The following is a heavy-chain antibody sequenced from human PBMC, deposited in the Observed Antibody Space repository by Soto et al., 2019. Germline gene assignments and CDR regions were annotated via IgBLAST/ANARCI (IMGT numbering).Heavy chain of an antibody. V-gene: IGHV1-58*01. CDR1: GFTFTSSA. Sequence: QMQLVQSGPEVKKPGTSVKVSCKASGFTFTSSAVQWVRQARGQRLEWIGWIVVGSGNTNYAQKFQERVTITRDMSTSTAYMELSSLRSEDTAVYYCAVGGRPLYYGIDVWGQGTTVTVSS. CDR2: IVVGSGNT. CDR3: AVGGRPLYYGIDV. J-gene: IGHJ6*02.